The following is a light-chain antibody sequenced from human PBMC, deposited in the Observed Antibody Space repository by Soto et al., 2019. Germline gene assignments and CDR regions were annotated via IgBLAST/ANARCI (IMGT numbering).Light chain of an antibody. Sequence: DIQMTQSPPSLSASVGDRVTITCRASQSISTYLNWYQQKPGKAPTLLIFGASKLQSGVSLRFSGSFSGTDFTLTITNLQPEDSATYYCQQSYISPLSFGGGTKVEI. V-gene: IGKV1-39*01. CDR1: QSISTY. J-gene: IGKJ4*01. CDR3: QQSYISPLS. CDR2: GAS.